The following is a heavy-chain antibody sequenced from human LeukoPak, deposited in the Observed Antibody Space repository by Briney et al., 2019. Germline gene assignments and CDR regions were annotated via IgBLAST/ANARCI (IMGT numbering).Heavy chain of an antibody. Sequence: SVKVSCKASGGTFSSYTISWVRQAPGQGLGWMGRIIPILGIANYAQKFQGRVTITADKSTSTAYMELSSLRSEDTAVYYCARSSGWSLTWFDPWGQGTLVTVSS. D-gene: IGHD6-19*01. CDR3: ARSSGWSLTWFDP. J-gene: IGHJ5*02. V-gene: IGHV1-69*02. CDR1: GGTFSSYT. CDR2: IIPILGIA.